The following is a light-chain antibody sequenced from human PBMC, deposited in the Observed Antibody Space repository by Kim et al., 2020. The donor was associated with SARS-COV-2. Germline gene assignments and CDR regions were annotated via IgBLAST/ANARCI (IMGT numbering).Light chain of an antibody. V-gene: IGLV1-51*01. CDR3: ATWDSSLSVWV. J-gene: IGLJ3*02. CDR2: DNN. Sequence: QYVLTQPPSVSAAPGQTVTISCSASSSTIANNYVSWYQHLPGTAPKLLIYDNNKRPSGIPDRFSGSKSGTSGTLGITGVQTGDEADYYCATWDSSLSVWVFGGGTQLTVL. CDR1: SSTIANNY.